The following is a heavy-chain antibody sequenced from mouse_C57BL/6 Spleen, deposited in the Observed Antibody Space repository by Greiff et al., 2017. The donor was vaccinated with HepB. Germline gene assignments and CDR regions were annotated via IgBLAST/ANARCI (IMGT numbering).Heavy chain of an antibody. CDR2: ISYDGSN. CDR1: GYSITSGYY. Sequence: EVHLVESGPGLVKPSQSLSLTCSVPGYSITSGYYWNWIRQFPGNKLEWMGYISYDGSNNYNPSLKNRISITRDTSKNKFFLKLNSVTTEDTATYYCARAEGLRPPTYWGQGTLVTVSA. J-gene: IGHJ3*01. CDR3: ARAEGLRPPTY. D-gene: IGHD1-2*01. V-gene: IGHV3-6*01.